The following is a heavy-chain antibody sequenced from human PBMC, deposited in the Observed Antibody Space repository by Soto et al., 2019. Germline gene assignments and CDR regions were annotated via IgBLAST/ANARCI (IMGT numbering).Heavy chain of an antibody. CDR3: ARGRTGIAAAASDY. J-gene: IGHJ4*02. D-gene: IGHD6-13*01. CDR1: GYTFTSYG. V-gene: IGHV1-18*01. Sequence: GASVKVSCKASGYTFTSYGISWVRQAPGQGLEWMGWISAYNGNTNYAQKLQGRVAMTTDTSTSTAYMELRSLRSDDTAVYYCARGRTGIAAAASDYWGQGTLVTVSS. CDR2: ISAYNGNT.